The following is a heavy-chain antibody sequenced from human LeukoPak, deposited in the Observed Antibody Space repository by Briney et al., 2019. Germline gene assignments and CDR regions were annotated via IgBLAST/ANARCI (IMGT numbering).Heavy chain of an antibody. J-gene: IGHJ4*02. CDR1: GFTVSSNY. CDR2: IYSGGST. V-gene: IGHV3-66*01. D-gene: IGHD6-19*01. Sequence: GGSLRLSCAASGFTVSSNYMSWVRQAPGKGLEWVSVIYSGGSTYYADSVKGRFTISRDNSKNTLYLQMNSLRAEDTAVYYCARDLRSLAAVADDYWGQGTLVTVSS. CDR3: ARDLRSLAAVADDY.